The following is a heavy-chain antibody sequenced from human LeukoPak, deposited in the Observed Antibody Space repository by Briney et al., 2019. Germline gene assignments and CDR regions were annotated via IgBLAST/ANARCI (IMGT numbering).Heavy chain of an antibody. V-gene: IGHV4-34*01. CDR1: GGSFSGYY. CDR2: INHSGST. CDR3: ARSRKARMTNRRYYFDY. Sequence: SETLSLTCAVYGGSFSGYYWSWIRQPPGKGLEWIGEINHSGSTNYNPSLKSRVTISVDTSKNQFSLKLSSVTAADTAVYYCARSRKARMTNRRYYFDYWGQGTLVTVSS. J-gene: IGHJ4*02. D-gene: IGHD1-14*01.